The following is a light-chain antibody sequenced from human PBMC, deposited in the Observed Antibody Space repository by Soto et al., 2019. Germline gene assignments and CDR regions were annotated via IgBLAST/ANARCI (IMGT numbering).Light chain of an antibody. CDR2: LEGSGSY. J-gene: IGLJ1*01. CDR3: ETWDRNPQV. CDR1: SGHSSYI. Sequence: QPVLTQSSSASASLGSSVKLTCTLSSGHSSYIIAWHQQQPGKAPRYLMKLEGSGSYNKGSGVPDRFSGSSSGAARSLTFSTLQSEDEADYYWETWDRNPQVLGTGTKVTVL. V-gene: IGLV4-60*03.